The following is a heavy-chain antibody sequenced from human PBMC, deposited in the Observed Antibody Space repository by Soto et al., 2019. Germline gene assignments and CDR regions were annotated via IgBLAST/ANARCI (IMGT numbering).Heavy chain of an antibody. J-gene: IGHJ6*02. CDR2: IIPIFGTA. CDR3: AMMALNYYGMDV. CDR1: GGTFSSYA. V-gene: IGHV1-69*13. Sequence: EASVKVSCKASGGTFSSYAISWVRQAPGQGLEWMGGIIPIFGTANYAQKFQGRVTITADESTSTAYMELSSLRSEDTAVYYCAMMALNYYGMDVWGQGTTVTVSS.